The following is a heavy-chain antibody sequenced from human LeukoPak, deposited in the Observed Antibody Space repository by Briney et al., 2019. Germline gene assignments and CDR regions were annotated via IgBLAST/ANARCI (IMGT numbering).Heavy chain of an antibody. J-gene: IGHJ1*01. D-gene: IGHD5-24*01. Sequence: GASVKVSCKASGYTFTSYGISWVRQAPGQGLEWMGWISAYNGNTNYAQKLQGRVTMTTDTSTSTAYMELSSLRSEDTAVYYCARDTDGQERWLRNGYFQHWGQGTLVTVSS. V-gene: IGHV1-18*01. CDR2: ISAYNGNT. CDR1: GYTFTSYG. CDR3: ARDTDGQERWLRNGYFQH.